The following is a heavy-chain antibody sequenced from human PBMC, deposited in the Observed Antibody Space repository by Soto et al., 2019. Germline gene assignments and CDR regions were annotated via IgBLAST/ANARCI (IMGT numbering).Heavy chain of an antibody. J-gene: IGHJ6*02. CDR1: GGSVSSGSYY. CDR2: IYYSGST. D-gene: IGHD6-6*01. V-gene: IGHV4-61*01. Sequence: LPETLSLTCTVSGGSVSSGSYYWSWIRQPPGKGLEWIGYIYYSGSTNYNPSLKSRVAISVDTSKNQFSLKLSSVTAADTAVYYCARGGIAARQKSGMDVWGQGTTVTVSS. CDR3: ARGGIAARQKSGMDV.